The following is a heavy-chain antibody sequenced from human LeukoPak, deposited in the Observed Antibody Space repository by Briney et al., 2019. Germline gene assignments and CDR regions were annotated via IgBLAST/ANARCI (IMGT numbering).Heavy chain of an antibody. V-gene: IGHV4-34*01. D-gene: IGHD3-3*01. CDR2: INHSGST. CDR1: GGSFSGYY. J-gene: IGHJ4*02. Sequence: SSETLSLTCAVYGGSFSGYYWSWIRQPPGKGLEWIGEINHSGSTNYNPSLKSRVTISVDTSKNQFSLKLSSVTAADTAVYYCARGSIWSGYYIDYWGQGTLVTVSS. CDR3: ARGSIWSGYYIDY.